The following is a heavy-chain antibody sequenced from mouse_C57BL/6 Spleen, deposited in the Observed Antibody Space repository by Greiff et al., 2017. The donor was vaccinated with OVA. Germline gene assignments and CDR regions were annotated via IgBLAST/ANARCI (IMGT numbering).Heavy chain of an antibody. J-gene: IGHJ3*01. V-gene: IGHV5-6*01. D-gene: IGHD2-3*01. CDR3: ARHEGYYSG. CDR2: ISSGGSYT. CDR1: GFTFSSYG. Sequence: EVQLVESGGDLVKPGGSLKLSCAASGFTFSSYGMSWVRQTPDKRLEWVATISSGGSYTYYPDSVKGRFTISRDNAKNTLYLQMSSLKSEDTAMYYCARHEGYYSGWGQGTLVTVSA.